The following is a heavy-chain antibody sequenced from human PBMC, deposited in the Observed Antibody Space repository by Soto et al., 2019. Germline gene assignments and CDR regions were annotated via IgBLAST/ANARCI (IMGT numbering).Heavy chain of an antibody. CDR2: IYWDDDK. V-gene: IGHV2-5*02. Sequence: SGPTLVNPTQTLTLTCTFSGFSLSTSGVGVGWIRQPPGKALEWLALIYWDDDKRYSPSLKSRLTITKDTSKNQVVLTMTNMDPVNKATFYCANGQGLLCLGGRLTGSAPWVKGTWDTVSP. CDR1: GFSLSTSGVG. CDR3: ANGQGLLCLGGRLTGSAP. D-gene: IGHD3-10*02. J-gene: IGHJ5*02.